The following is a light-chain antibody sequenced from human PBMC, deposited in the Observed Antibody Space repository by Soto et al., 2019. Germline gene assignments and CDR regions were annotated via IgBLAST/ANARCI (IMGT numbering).Light chain of an antibody. Sequence: EIVMTHSPVTLPVTPGEPASMSCRSSQSLLYNNTFNYLDWYLQKPGQSPHLLIYLGSNRASGVPDRFRGSGTRTDFTLTITRVEADDVGVYYCMQARQSLTITFGQGTRLEIK. CDR1: QSLLYNNTFNY. J-gene: IGKJ5*01. CDR2: LGS. V-gene: IGKV2-28*01. CDR3: MQARQSLTIT.